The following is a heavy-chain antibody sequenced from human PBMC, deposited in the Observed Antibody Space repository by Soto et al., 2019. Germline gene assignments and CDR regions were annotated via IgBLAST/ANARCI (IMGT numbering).Heavy chain of an antibody. J-gene: IGHJ6*02. V-gene: IGHV1-3*01. CDR1: GYTFTTHA. CDR2: INGGTGQT. D-gene: IGHD1-1*01. CDR3: ARGKGMEENYYYYGLDI. Sequence: ASVKVSCKASGYTFTTHAMHWVRQAPGQSLEWMGWINGGTGQTKHSQRFQGRVNITRDTSASTAYMELSSLRSEDTAVYYCARGKGMEENYYYYGLDIWGQGTTVTSP.